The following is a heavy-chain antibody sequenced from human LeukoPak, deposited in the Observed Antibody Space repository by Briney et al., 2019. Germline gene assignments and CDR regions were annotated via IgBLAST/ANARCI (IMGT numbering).Heavy chain of an antibody. CDR3: ARWPIHLGYCSGSLCHKWFDP. V-gene: IGHV4-59*08. Sequence: SETLSLTCNVYGGSISDYYWNWIRQPPRKGLEWIGYIYHSGTTSSNPSLKSRVTISIDTSKNQFSLNLNSVTAADTAIYYCARWPIHLGYCSGSLCHKWFDPWGQGTLVTVSS. D-gene: IGHD2-15*01. CDR1: GGSISDYY. CDR2: IYHSGTT. J-gene: IGHJ5*02.